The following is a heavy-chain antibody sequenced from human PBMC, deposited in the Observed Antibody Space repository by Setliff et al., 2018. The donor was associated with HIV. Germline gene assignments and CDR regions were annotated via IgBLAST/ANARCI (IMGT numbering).Heavy chain of an antibody. CDR3: VRAPPSYDTWSGYYYYYMDA. Sequence: GGSLRLSCAASGFTFSSYSMNWVRQAPGKGLEWVSSISSSSTYMFYADSVRGRFTISRDNAKNSLYLEMNTLRADDTAVYYCVRAPPSYDTWSGYYYYYMDAWGKGTTVTVSS. D-gene: IGHD3-3*01. V-gene: IGHV3-21*01. J-gene: IGHJ6*03. CDR1: GFTFSSYS. CDR2: ISSSSTYM.